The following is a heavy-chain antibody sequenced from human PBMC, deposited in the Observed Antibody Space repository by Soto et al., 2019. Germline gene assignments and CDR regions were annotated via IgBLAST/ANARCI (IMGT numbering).Heavy chain of an antibody. CDR2: INNDGSST. CDR1: GFTFISYW. CDR3: ARDARYYYMDV. J-gene: IGHJ6*03. Sequence: PGGSLRLSCSASGFTFISYWMHWVRQAPGKGLVWVSHINNDGSSTIYADSVRGRLTISRDNAKNTLYLEMNGLRAEDTAVYFCARDARYYYMDVWGKGTTVTVSS. V-gene: IGHV3-74*01. D-gene: IGHD6-6*01.